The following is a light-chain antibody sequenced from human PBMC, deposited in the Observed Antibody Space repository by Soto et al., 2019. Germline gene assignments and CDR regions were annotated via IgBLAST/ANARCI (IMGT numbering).Light chain of an antibody. CDR2: KAS. J-gene: IGKJ1*01. CDR3: QQYNDYSWT. V-gene: IGKV1-5*03. Sequence: DIQMTQSPSTLSASVGDIVAISCRASQSISIWLAWYQQKPGKAPKLLIYKASSLESGVPSRFSGSGSGTEFTLTISSLQPDDFATYYCQQYNDYSWTFGQGTQVEIK. CDR1: QSISIW.